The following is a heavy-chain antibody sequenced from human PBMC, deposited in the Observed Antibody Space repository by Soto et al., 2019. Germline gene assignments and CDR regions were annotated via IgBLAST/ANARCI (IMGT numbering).Heavy chain of an antibody. CDR1: GYTFTSYY. J-gene: IGHJ5*02. V-gene: IGHV1-46*03. CDR3: ARVYPSDTRYGYVGNNWFDP. Sequence: QVQLVQSGAEVKKPGASVKVSCKASGYTFTSYYMHWVRQAPGQGLEWMGIINPSGGSTSYAQKFTGRVTRTMDTSPSKDYMELSSLRSEDTAVYCWARVYPSDTRYGYVGNNWFDPWGQGTLVTVSS. CDR2: INPSGGST. D-gene: IGHD5-18*01.